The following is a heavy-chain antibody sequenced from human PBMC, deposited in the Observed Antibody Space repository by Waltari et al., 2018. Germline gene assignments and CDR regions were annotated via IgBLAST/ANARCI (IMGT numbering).Heavy chain of an antibody. V-gene: IGHV4-59*13. D-gene: IGHD4-4*01. CDR3: AKAGDGYSYYYYYMDV. Sequence: QVQLQESGPGLVKPSETLSLTCSVSGGSITGNYWSWIRQPPGKGLEWLGYISYSGSATYNTSLTSRVTRSVDTAKNQFSLKVRSVTAADTAVYYCAKAGDGYSYYYYYMDVWGNGTTVTVSS. J-gene: IGHJ6*03. CDR1: GGSITGNY. CDR2: ISYSGSA.